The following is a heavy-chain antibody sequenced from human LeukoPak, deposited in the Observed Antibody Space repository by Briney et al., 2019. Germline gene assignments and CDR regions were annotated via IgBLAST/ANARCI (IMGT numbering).Heavy chain of an antibody. Sequence: ASVTVSCKACGYTFTGFGINWVRQAPGQGREWMGWVSGYNDNTHYAKKFQGRVTLTTDTPTNTAYMELRSLRSDDTAVYYCARDGTSTDDYWGQGTLVTVSS. J-gene: IGHJ4*02. V-gene: IGHV1-18*04. CDR2: VSGYNDNT. CDR1: GYTFTGFG. D-gene: IGHD1-7*01. CDR3: ARDGTSTDDY.